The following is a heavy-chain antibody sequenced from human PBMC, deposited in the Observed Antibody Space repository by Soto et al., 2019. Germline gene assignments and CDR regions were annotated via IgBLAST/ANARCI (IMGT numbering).Heavy chain of an antibody. CDR2: ISYDGSDK. V-gene: IGHV3-30*18. CDR1: GFTFSEYA. Sequence: QVQLVESGGGVVQPGRSLRLSCAASGFTFSEYAMHWVRQAPGKGLEWVAVISYDGSDKYHADSVKGRFTVSRDNSKNTLNLQMSSLTVDDTAVYYCAKALGELSPESYDYWGQGTLLTVSS. D-gene: IGHD3-16*02. CDR3: AKALGELSPESYDY. J-gene: IGHJ4*02.